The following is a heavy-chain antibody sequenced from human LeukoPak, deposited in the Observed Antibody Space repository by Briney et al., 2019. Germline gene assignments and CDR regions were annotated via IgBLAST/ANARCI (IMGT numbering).Heavy chain of an antibody. CDR3: ARALGWLDYFDY. J-gene: IGHJ4*02. CDR1: GGTFSSYA. CDR2: IIPIFGTA. D-gene: IGHD6-19*01. V-gene: IGHV1-69*01. Sequence: ASVKVSCKASGGTFSSYAISWVRQAPGQGLEWMGGIIPIFGTANYAQKFQGRVTITADESTSTAYMELSSLRSEDTAVYYCARALGWLDYFDYRGQGTLVTVSS.